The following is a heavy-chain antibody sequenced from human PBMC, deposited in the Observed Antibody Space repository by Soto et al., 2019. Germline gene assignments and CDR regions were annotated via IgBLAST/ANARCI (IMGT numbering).Heavy chain of an antibody. J-gene: IGHJ6*02. CDR2: IIPIFGTA. D-gene: IGHD1-26*01. Sequence: ASVKVSCKASGGTFSSYSISWVRQAPGQGLEWMGGIIPIFGTANYAQKFQGRVTITADESTSTAYMELSSLRSEDTAVYYCARAYSGRLYYYYGMDVWGQGTTVTVS. CDR3: ARAYSGRLYYYYGMDV. V-gene: IGHV1-69*13. CDR1: GGTFSSYS.